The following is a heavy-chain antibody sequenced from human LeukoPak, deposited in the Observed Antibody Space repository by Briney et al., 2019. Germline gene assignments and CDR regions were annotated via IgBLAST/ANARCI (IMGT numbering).Heavy chain of an antibody. CDR2: INPSGGST. CDR1: GYTFTSYY. V-gene: IGHV1-46*01. CDR3: ARVGYDFWSAKVSDNWFDP. D-gene: IGHD3-3*01. Sequence: GASVKVSCKASGYTFTSYYMHWVRQAPGQGLEWMGIINPSGGSTSYAQKFQGRVTMTRDTSTSTVYMELSSLRAEDTAVYYCARVGYDFWSAKVSDNWFDPWGQGTLVTVSS. J-gene: IGHJ5*02.